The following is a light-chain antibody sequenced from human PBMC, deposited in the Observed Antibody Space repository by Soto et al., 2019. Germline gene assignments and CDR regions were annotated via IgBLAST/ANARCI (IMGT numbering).Light chain of an antibody. J-gene: IGKJ1*01. CDR1: QSIASY. CDR2: AAS. CDR3: QHSYSSPET. V-gene: IGKV1-39*01. Sequence: DIQMTQSPSSLSASVGDRVTITCRASQSIASYLNWYQHKPGKAPKLLIYAASTLQSGVPSRFSGGGSGTDFTLTISSLQPEDFATYYCQHSYSSPETFGQGTPVEI.